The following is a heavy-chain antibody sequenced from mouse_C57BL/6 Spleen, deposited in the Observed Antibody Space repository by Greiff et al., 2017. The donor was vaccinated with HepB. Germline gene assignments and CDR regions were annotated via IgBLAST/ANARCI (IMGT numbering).Heavy chain of an antibody. CDR3: AKSLDGNYAMDY. D-gene: IGHD2-1*01. Sequence: VKLMESGPGLVQPSQSLSITCTVSGFSLTSYGVHWVRQSPGQGLEWLGVIWRGGSTDYNAAFMSRLSITKDNSKSQVFFKMNSLQADDTAIYSCAKSLDGNYAMDYWGQGTSVTVSS. CDR1: GFSLTSYG. CDR2: IWRGGST. J-gene: IGHJ4*01. V-gene: IGHV2-5*01.